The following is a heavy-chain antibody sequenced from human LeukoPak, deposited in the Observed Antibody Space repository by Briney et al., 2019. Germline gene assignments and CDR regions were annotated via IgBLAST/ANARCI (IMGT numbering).Heavy chain of an antibody. J-gene: IGHJ4*02. CDR1: GFTFSNYG. D-gene: IGHD2-15*01. CDR2: IRYDGSIK. Sequence: GGSLRLSCAASGFTFSNYGMHWVRQAPGKGLEWVAFIRYDGSIKYYADSVKGRFTISRDNAKNSLYLQMNSLRAEDTAVYYCARDLCSGGSCYPSPDFDYWGQGTLVTVSS. CDR3: ARDLCSGGSCYPSPDFDY. V-gene: IGHV3-30*02.